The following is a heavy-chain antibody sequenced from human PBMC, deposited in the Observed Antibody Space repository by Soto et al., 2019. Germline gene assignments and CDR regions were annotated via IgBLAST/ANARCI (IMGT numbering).Heavy chain of an antibody. CDR2: ISTSSGNT. V-gene: IGHV1-18*04. J-gene: IGHJ4*02. D-gene: IGHD5-18*01. CDR1: GYTFTSYG. Sequence: ASVKVSCKASGYTFTSYGISWVRQAPGQGLEWMGWISTSSGNTNYAQNFQDRVTMTTDTSTSTAHMELRSLRSDDTAVYYCAKVQEYSYHYWGQG. CDR3: AKVQEYSYHY.